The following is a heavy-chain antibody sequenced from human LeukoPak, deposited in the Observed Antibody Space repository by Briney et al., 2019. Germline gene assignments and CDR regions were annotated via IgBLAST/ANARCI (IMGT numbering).Heavy chain of an antibody. J-gene: IGHJ3*02. CDR3: TRDGGQSGNCAFDI. CDR1: GLSLSDHI. CDR2: SRRKSMSYTT. V-gene: IGHV3-72*01. D-gene: IGHD2-21*01. Sequence: GGSLRLSCTASGLSLSDHIIDWVRQAPGKGLEWVGRSRRKSMSYTTEFAASVKGRFTISRDDSQNSLYLQMNSLKTEDTAVYFCTRDGGQSGNCAFDIWGQGTMVTVSS.